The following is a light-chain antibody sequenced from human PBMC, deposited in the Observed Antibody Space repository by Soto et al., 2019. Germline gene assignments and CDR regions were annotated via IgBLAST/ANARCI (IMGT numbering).Light chain of an antibody. CDR1: QSVSSS. J-gene: IGKJ1*01. CDR3: QQYNNWWT. V-gene: IGKV3-15*01. CDR2: GAS. Sequence: EIVVTQSPATLSVSPGERATLSCRASQSVSSSLAWYQQKPGQAPRLLIYGASTRATGIPARFSGSGSGTEFTLTISGLQSEDFAVYYCQQYNNWWTFGQGTKVDIK.